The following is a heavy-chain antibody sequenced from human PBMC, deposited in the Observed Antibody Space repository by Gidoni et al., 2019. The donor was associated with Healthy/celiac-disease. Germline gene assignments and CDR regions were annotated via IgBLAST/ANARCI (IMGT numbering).Heavy chain of an antibody. CDR2: IRSKAYGGTT. CDR1: GFPCGDYD. J-gene: IGHJ6*02. CDR3: TRDHGWFGELGDYYYGMDV. Sequence: EVQLVESGGGLVQPGRSLRLSCTASGFPCGDYDRSGVRQAPGKGLEWVGFIRSKAYGGTTEYAASVKGRFTISSDDSKSIAYLQMNSLKTEDTAVYYFTRDHGWFGELGDYYYGMDVWGQGTTVTVSS. V-gene: IGHV3-49*04. D-gene: IGHD3-10*01.